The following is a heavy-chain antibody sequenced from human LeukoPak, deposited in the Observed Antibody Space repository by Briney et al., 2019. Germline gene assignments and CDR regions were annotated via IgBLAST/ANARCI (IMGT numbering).Heavy chain of an antibody. CDR3: ARGPKLNSSGYYALFDI. D-gene: IGHD3-22*01. J-gene: IGHJ3*02. CDR2: INHSGST. V-gene: IGHV4-34*01. CDR1: GFTFSSYA. Sequence: GSLRLSCAAPGFTFSSYAMSWIRQPPGKGLEWIGEINHSGSTNYNPSLKSRVTISVDTSKNQFSLKLSSVTAADTAVYYCARGPKLNSSGYYALFDIWGQGTMVTVSS.